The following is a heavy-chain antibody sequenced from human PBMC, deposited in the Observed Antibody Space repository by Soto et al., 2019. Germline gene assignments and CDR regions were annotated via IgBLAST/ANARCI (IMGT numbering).Heavy chain of an antibody. CDR2: IIGGGDST. D-gene: IGHD3-9*01. J-gene: IGHJ6*02. V-gene: IGHV3-23*01. Sequence: GGSLRLSCAASGFTFSTYALSWVRQAPGKGLEWVSAIIGGGDSTYYADSVKGRFTISRDNSKNTLNLQMNSLRAEDTAVYYCASVDGTPPMTGDYYYYGLDVWGQGTTVTVSS. CDR1: GFTFSTYA. CDR3: ASVDGTPPMTGDYYYYGLDV.